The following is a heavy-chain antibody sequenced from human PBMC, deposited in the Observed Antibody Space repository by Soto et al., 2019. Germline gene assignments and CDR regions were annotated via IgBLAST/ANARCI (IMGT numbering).Heavy chain of an antibody. J-gene: IGHJ5*02. CDR1: GGTFGSDA. D-gene: IGHD3-22*01. CDR3: ARDRTDSGYYTNWLDP. CDR2: IIPTFGTT. Sequence: GASVKVSCKASGGTFGSDAITWVRQAPGQGLEWVGRIIPTFGTTNYAQNLQGRVTMSADKSTLTSYMELHSLTSDDTALYYCARDRTDSGYYTNWLDPWGQGTQVTVSA. V-gene: IGHV1-69*06.